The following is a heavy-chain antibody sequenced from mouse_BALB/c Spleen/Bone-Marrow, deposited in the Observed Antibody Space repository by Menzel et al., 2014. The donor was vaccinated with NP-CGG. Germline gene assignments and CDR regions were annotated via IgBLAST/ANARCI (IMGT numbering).Heavy chain of an antibody. CDR2: ISSGGGST. J-gene: IGHJ2*01. CDR3: ARHRYYFDY. Sequence: EVQLVESGGGLVKPGGSLKLSCAASGFAFSSYDMSWVRQTPEKRLEWVAYISSGGGSTYYSDTVKGRFTISRDNAKNTLYLQMSSLKSEDTAMYYCARHRYYFDYWGQGTTLTVSS. CDR1: GFAFSSYD. V-gene: IGHV5-12-1*01.